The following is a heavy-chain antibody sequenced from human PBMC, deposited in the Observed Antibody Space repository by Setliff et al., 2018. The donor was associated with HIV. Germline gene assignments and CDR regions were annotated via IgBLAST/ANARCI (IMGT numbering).Heavy chain of an antibody. CDR1: GGSFSGYH. Sequence: SETLSLTCAVYGGSFSGYHWNWIRQSPGKGLEWIGEINHTGSTQYNPSLKSRVTMSEETSKNQFSLKLKSVTAADTAIYFCARGKGGLVGPAEFDYWGPGTLVTSPQ. V-gene: IGHV4-34*01. J-gene: IGHJ4*02. D-gene: IGHD1-26*01. CDR3: ARGKGGLVGPAEFDY. CDR2: INHTGST.